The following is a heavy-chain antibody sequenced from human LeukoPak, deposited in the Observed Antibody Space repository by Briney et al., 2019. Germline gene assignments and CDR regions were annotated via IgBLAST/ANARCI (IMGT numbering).Heavy chain of an antibody. D-gene: IGHD3-22*01. J-gene: IGHJ4*02. V-gene: IGHV1-46*01. CDR2: INPSGGST. Sequence: ASVKVSCKASGYTFTSYCMHWVRQAPGQGLEWMGIINPSGGSTSYAQKFQGRVTMTRDTSTSTVYMELSSLRSEDTAVYYCARGTSGYYDSSGYWPYYFDYWGQGTLVTVSS. CDR1: GYTFTSYC. CDR3: ARGTSGYYDSSGYWPYYFDY.